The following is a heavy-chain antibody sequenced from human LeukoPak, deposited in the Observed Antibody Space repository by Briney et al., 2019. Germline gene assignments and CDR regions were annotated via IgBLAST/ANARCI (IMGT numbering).Heavy chain of an antibody. V-gene: IGHV4-30-4*01. CDR3: ARRRRGYSGYLDY. J-gene: IGHJ4*02. D-gene: IGHD5-12*01. CDR2: IYYSGST. Sequence: SETLSLTCTVSGGSISSGDYYWSGIRQPPGKGLEWIGYIYYSGSTYYNPSLKSRVTISVDTSKNQFSLKLSSVTAADTAVYYCARRRRGYSGYLDYWGQGTLVTVSS. CDR1: GGSISSGDYY.